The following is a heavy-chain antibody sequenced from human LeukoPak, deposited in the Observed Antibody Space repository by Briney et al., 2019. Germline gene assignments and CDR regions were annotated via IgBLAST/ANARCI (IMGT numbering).Heavy chain of an antibody. CDR3: VKVAKYYYGSETYYFFEH. CDR2: ISGSGGST. D-gene: IGHD3-10*01. V-gene: IGHV3-23*01. Sequence: GGSLRLSCVASGFTFSVYAINWVRQAPGKGLEWVSAISGSGGSTYYADSVKGRFTISRDNSQNTLYLQINSLRVEDTGIYYCVKVAKYYYGSETYYFFEHWGQGTPVTASS. CDR1: GFTFSVYA. J-gene: IGHJ4*02.